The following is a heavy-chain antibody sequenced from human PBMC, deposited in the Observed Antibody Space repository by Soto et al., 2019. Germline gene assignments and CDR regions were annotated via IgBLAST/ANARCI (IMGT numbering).Heavy chain of an antibody. D-gene: IGHD3-22*01. J-gene: IGHJ5*02. Sequence: KQSQTLSLTCTVSGGSISSGDYYWSWIRQPPGKGLEWIGYIYYSGSTYYNPSLKSRVTISVDTSKNQFSLKLSSVTAADTAVYYCAREGAYYDSSAPSGGWFDPWGQGTLVTVSS. CDR2: IYYSGST. V-gene: IGHV4-30-4*01. CDR3: AREGAYYDSSAPSGGWFDP. CDR1: GGSISSGDYY.